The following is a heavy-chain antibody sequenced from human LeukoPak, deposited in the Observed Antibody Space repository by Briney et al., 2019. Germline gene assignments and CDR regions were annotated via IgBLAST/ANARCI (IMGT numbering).Heavy chain of an antibody. D-gene: IGHD2-21*01. CDR1: GFTFGIAW. V-gene: IGHV3-15*01. CDR2: IKSKTDGGTT. J-gene: IGHJ6*02. CDR3: TTVRWWWHPDGVYGMDV. Sequence: AGGSLRLSCTAAGFTFGIAWMSWVRQAPGKGLEWVGRIKSKTDGGTTDYAAPVKGRFTISRDDSKNTLYLQMNSLKTEDTAVYYCTTVRWWWHPDGVYGMDVWGQGTTVTVSS.